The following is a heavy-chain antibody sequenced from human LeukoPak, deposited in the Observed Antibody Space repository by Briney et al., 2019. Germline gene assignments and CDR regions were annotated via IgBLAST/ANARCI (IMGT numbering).Heavy chain of an antibody. J-gene: IGHJ4*02. CDR1: GFTFSYYS. CDR3: ARDHGYAFDY. D-gene: IGHD5-12*01. Sequence: GGSLRLSCVAPGFTFSYYSMNWVRQAPRKGLEWVSYINSISGEIWYADSVKGRFTISRDDAKNSLYLQMNSLRDEDTAVYYCARDHGYAFDYWGQGTLVTVSS. CDR2: INSISGEI. V-gene: IGHV3-48*02.